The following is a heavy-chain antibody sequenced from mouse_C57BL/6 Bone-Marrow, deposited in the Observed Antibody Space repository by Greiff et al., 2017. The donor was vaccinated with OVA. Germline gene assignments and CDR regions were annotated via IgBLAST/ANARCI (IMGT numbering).Heavy chain of an antibody. CDR3: ARSRGGGLPSWVAY. Sequence: VQLQQPGAELVKPGASVKMSCKASGYTFTSYWITWVTQRTGQGLEWIGDIYPGSGSTNYNEKFKSKARLTVDTSSSTAYMQISSLTSEDSAVYYCARSRGGGLPSWVAYWGQGTLVTVAA. CDR1: GYTFTSYW. CDR2: IYPGSGST. D-gene: IGHD2-2*01. V-gene: IGHV1-55*01. J-gene: IGHJ3*01.